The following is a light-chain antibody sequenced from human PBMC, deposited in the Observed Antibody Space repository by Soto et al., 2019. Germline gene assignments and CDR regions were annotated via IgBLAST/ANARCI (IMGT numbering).Light chain of an antibody. Sequence: EIVLTQSPGTLSLSPGERATLSCRASHSFSTSYLAWYQQKPGQAPGLLIYGASSRATGIPDRFSGSGSGTDFTLTINRLEPEDFAVYYCQQYGSSPPYTFGQGTKLEIK. CDR3: QQYGSSPPYT. V-gene: IGKV3-20*01. CDR1: HSFSTSY. CDR2: GAS. J-gene: IGKJ2*01.